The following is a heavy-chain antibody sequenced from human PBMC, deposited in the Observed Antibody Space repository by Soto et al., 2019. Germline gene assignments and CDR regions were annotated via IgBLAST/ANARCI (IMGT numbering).Heavy chain of an antibody. Sequence: TETLSLTCTVSGGSISSYYWSWIRQPPGKGLEWIGYIYYSGSTNYNPSLKSRVTISVDTSKNQFSLKLSSVTAADTAVYYCARDGGYYYDSSGYRAFDIWGPGTMVTV. CDR1: GGSISSYY. CDR2: IYYSGST. D-gene: IGHD3-22*01. CDR3: ARDGGYYYDSSGYRAFDI. V-gene: IGHV4-59*01. J-gene: IGHJ3*02.